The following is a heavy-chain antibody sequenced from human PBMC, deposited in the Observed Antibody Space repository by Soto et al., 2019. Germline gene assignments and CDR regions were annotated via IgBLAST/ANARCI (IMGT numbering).Heavy chain of an antibody. D-gene: IGHD6-19*01. CDR2: LLHGGTT. CDR3: AYSTGWYRHDV. V-gene: IGHV4-4*02. Sequence: QVQLQESGPGLVKPSGTLSLTCAVSGDSISSPKWWTWLRQPPGKGLEWIGDLLHGGTTNYNPSLKSRVTLSVDTSQNPFSLNLTSVTAADTAIYYWAYSTGWYRHDVWGQGTSVTVSS. CDR1: GDSISSPKW. J-gene: IGHJ3*01.